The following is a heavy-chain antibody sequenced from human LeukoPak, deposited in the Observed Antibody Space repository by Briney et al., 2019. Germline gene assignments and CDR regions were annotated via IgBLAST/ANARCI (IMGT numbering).Heavy chain of an antibody. CDR1: GFTFTDAW. CDR3: ARVGWFGELTRHPGGDY. CDR2: IKEDGSEK. V-gene: IGHV3-7*01. J-gene: IGHJ4*02. D-gene: IGHD3-10*01. Sequence: PGGSLRLSCAASGFTFTDAWMSWVRQAPGKGLEWVANIKEDGSEKYYVDSVEGRFTISRDNAKNSLYLQMNSLRAEDTAVYYCARVGWFGELTRHPGGDYWGRGTLVTVSS.